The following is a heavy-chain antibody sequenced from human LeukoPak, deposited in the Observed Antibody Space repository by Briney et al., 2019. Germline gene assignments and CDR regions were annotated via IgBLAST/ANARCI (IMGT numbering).Heavy chain of an antibody. CDR2: IYSGGST. V-gene: IGHV3-53*01. CDR3: AKLGSIAAAGTFDY. CDR1: GFTVSSNY. Sequence: GGSLRLSCAASGFTVSSNYMTWVRQAPGKGLEWVSVIYSGGSTYYADSVKGRFTISRDNSKNTLYLQMNSLRAEDTAVYYCAKLGSIAAAGTFDYWGQGTLVTVSS. D-gene: IGHD6-13*01. J-gene: IGHJ4*02.